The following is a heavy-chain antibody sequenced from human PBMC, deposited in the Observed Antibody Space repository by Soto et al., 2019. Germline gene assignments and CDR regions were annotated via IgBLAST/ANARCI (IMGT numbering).Heavy chain of an antibody. J-gene: IGHJ4*02. CDR3: AATFDSGSYDFGGHPW. V-gene: IGHV1-58*02. D-gene: IGHD2-21*01. CDR1: GSTFSSSA. Sequence: GASVKVSCKASGSTFSSSAIQWVRQARGQPLEWLGWIVVASGKTDYTHNLQTRVTITRDKSTNTAYLELSGLRSDDTAVYYCAATFDSGSYDFGGHPWWGQGTLVTVSS. CDR2: IVVASGKT.